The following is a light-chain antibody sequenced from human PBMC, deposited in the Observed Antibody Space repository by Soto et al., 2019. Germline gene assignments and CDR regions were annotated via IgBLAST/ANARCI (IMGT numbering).Light chain of an antibody. V-gene: IGKV1-5*03. CDR2: KAS. J-gene: IGKJ4*01. Sequence: DIQMTQAPSTLSASVGDRVTNTCRASQSISSWLAWYQQKPGKAPKLLIYKASSLESGVPSRFSGSGSGTEFTLTISSLQPDDFATYYCQQYNSYPTFGGGTKVDIK. CDR1: QSISSW. CDR3: QQYNSYPT.